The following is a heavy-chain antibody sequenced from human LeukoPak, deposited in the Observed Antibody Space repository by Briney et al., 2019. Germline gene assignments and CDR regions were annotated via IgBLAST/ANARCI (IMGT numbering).Heavy chain of an antibody. D-gene: IGHD5-24*01. J-gene: IGHJ1*01. Sequence: GGSLRLSCAASGFTFISYSMNWVRQAPGKGLEWVALISYDGSNKYYADSVKGRFTMSIDNSKNTLHLQMNSLRAEDTAVYYCARESVESRSRHLQHWGQGTLVTVSS. CDR1: GFTFISYS. CDR2: ISYDGSNK. V-gene: IGHV3-30*04. CDR3: ARESVESRSRHLQH.